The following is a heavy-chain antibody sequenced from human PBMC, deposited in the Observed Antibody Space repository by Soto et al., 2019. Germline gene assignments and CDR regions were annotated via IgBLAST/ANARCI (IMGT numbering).Heavy chain of an antibody. CDR2: IYHRGST. J-gene: IGHJ4*02. V-gene: IGHV4-30-2*01. CDR3: ARAQGVAAQH. Sequence: QLQLQESGSGLVKPSQTLSLTCAVSGGSISSGGYSWSWIRQPPGKGLEWIGYIYHRGSTYYNPPLKGRGTISVDRSKNQFSLKLSSVTAADTAVYYCARAQGVAAQHWGQGTLVTVSS. CDR1: GGSISSGGYS. D-gene: IGHD2-15*01.